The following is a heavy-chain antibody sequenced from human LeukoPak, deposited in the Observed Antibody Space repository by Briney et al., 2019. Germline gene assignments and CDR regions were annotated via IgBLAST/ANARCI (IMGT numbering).Heavy chain of an antibody. Sequence: SETLSLTCTVSGGSISSGDYYWSWIRQPPGKGLEWIGYIYYSGSTYYNPSLKSRVTISVDTSKNQFSLKLSSVTAADTAVYCCARAPTSGSPLRGLDYWGQGTLVTVSS. V-gene: IGHV4-30-4*08. J-gene: IGHJ4*02. CDR1: GGSISSGDYY. CDR3: ARAPTSGSPLRGLDY. CDR2: IYYSGST. D-gene: IGHD1-26*01.